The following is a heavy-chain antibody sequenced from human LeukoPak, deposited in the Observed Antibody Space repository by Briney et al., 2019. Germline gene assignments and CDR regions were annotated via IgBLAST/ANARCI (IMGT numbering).Heavy chain of an antibody. J-gene: IGHJ4*02. D-gene: IGHD3-10*01. V-gene: IGHV3-74*01. CDR2: VNSDGSST. Sequence: GGSLRLSCAASGFTFSSYWMHWVRHAPGKGLVWVSRVNSDGSSTNYADSVRGRFTVSRDNAKNTLYLQTNSLRAEDTAVYYCARPFGDHTGDYWGQGTLVTVSS. CDR1: GFTFSSYW. CDR3: ARPFGDHTGDY.